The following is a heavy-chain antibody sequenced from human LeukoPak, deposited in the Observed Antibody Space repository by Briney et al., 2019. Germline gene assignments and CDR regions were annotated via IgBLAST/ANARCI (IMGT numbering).Heavy chain of an antibody. J-gene: IGHJ3*02. D-gene: IGHD3-3*01. CDR3: ARGQESYYDFWSGKTQHAFDI. CDR2: IIPIFGTT. V-gene: IGHV1-69*05. Sequence: SVKVSCKASRGTFSSYAISWVRQAPGQGLEWMGGIIPIFGTTNYAQKFQGRVTITTDESTSTAYMELSSLRSEDTAVYYCARGQESYYDFWSGKTQHAFDIWGQGTMVTVSS. CDR1: RGTFSSYA.